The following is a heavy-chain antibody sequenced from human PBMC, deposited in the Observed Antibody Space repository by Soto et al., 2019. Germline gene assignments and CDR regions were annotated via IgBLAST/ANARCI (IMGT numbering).Heavy chain of an antibody. CDR2: IYHPGST. V-gene: IGHV4-59*11. CDR1: GGSMSGHY. J-gene: IGHJ4*02. Sequence: SETLSLTCTVSGGSMSGHYWSWVRQPPGKGLEYIGYIYHPGSTNYNPSLKSRVTISVDTSKNQFSLNLSSVTAADTAVYYCARAGAATLSDYWGQGTLVTVSS. CDR3: ARAGAATLSDY. D-gene: IGHD2-15*01.